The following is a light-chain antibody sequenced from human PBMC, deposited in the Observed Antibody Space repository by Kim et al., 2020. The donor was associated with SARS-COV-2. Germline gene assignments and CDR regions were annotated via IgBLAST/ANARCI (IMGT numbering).Light chain of an antibody. CDR2: STS. J-gene: IGKJ4*01. CDR3: QQSYNTPRT. V-gene: IGKV1-39*01. Sequence: DIQMTQSPSSLSASVGDRVTITCRASQSIRNYLNWYQYKPGKVPKLLISSTSVLETGIPSRFSGSGSGTDFSLTISTLQPEDFATYFCQQSYNTPRTFGGGTQVDIK. CDR1: QSIRNY.